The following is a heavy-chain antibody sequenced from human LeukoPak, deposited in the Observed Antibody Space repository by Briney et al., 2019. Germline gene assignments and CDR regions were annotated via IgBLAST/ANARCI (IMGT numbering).Heavy chain of an antibody. CDR1: GFTFNYD. CDR2: ISGSGSST. V-gene: IGHV3-23*01. CDR3: AKGQSGTYPRVHFDY. D-gene: IGHD1-26*01. J-gene: IGHJ4*02. Sequence: PGGSLRLSCAASGFTFNYDMSRDRQAPGKRLGWVSSISGSGSSTYYADSVKGRFTISRDNSKNTLYLQMNSLRAEDTAVYYCAKGQSGTYPRVHFDYWGQGTLVTVSS.